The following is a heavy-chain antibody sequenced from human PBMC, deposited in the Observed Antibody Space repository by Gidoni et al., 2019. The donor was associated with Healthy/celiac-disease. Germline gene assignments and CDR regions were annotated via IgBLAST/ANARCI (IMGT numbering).Heavy chain of an antibody. D-gene: IGHD6-13*01. J-gene: IGHJ6*03. CDR2: IIPIFGTA. CDR1: GGTFSSYA. V-gene: IGHV1-69*01. Sequence: QVQLVQSGAEVKKPGSSVKVSCKASGGTFSSYAISWVRQAPGQGLEWMGGIIPIFGTANYAQKFQGRVTITADESTSTAYMELSSLRSEDTAVYYCARGLAAAGTGYYYYYYMDVWGKGTTVTVSS. CDR3: ARGLAAAGTGYYYYYYMDV.